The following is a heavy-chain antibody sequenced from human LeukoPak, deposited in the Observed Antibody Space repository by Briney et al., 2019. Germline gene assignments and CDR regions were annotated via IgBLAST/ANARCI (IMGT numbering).Heavy chain of an antibody. D-gene: IGHD7-27*01. CDR1: GGSVSAYY. CDR2: IYRSGIT. Sequence: SETLSLTCTVSGGSVSAYYWNWIRQPPGKGLEWIGVIYRSGITSYNPSLKRRVTISIDTSNNDFSLNLPSVTAADTAVYYCARAPSDWGATNWFDPWGHGTLVTVSS. CDR3: ARAPSDWGATNWFDP. V-gene: IGHV4-59*02. J-gene: IGHJ5*02.